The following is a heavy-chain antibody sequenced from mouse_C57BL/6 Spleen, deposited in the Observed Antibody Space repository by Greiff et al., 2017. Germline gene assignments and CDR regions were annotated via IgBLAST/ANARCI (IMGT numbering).Heavy chain of an antibody. D-gene: IGHD2-5*01. CDR1: GYAFSSSW. V-gene: IGHV1-82*01. J-gene: IGHJ2*01. Sequence: VQLQQSGPELVKPGASVKISCKASGYAFSSSWMNWVKQRPGKGLEWIGRIYPGDGDTNYNGKFKGKATLTADKSSSTAYMQLSSLTSEDSAVYFCAMSNPYYFDYGGQGATLSVSS. CDR3: AMSNPYYFDY. CDR2: IYPGDGDT.